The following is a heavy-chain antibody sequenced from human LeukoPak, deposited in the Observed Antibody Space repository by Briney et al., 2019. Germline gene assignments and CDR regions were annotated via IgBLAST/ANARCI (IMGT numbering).Heavy chain of an antibody. D-gene: IGHD5-12*01. J-gene: IGHJ4*02. CDR3: ARDIVATIEKNFDY. V-gene: IGHV3-21*01. CDR2: ISSSSTYI. CDR1: GFTFSSYA. Sequence: GGSLRLSCAASGFTFSSYAMSWVRQAPGKGLEWVSSISSSSTYIYYVDSVKGRFTISRDDAKNSLYLQMNSLRADDTAVYYCARDIVATIEKNFDYWGQGTLVTVSS.